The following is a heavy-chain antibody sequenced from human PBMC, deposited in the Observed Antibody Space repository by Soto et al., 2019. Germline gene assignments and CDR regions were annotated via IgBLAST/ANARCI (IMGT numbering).Heavy chain of an antibody. J-gene: IGHJ6*02. CDR3: ARNFRYVLRYFDWLLSRPRNGMDV. CDR1: GFTFSSYA. V-gene: IGHV3-30-3*01. Sequence: QVQLVESGGGVVQPGRSLRLSCAASGFTFSSYAMHWVRQAPGKGLEWVAVISYDGSNKYYADSVKGRFTISRDNSKNTLXXQXNXXRAEDTAVYYCARNFRYVLRYFDWLLSRPRNGMDVWGQGTTVTVSS. CDR2: ISYDGSNK. D-gene: IGHD3-9*01.